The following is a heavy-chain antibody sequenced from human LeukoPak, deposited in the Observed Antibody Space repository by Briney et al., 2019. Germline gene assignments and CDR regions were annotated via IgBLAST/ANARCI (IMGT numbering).Heavy chain of an antibody. V-gene: IGHV1-2*02. CDR2: INPNSGGT. D-gene: IGHD3-22*01. J-gene: IGHJ4*02. Sequence: ASVKLSCKASGYTFTGYYMHWVRQAPGQGLEWMGWINPNSGGTNYAQKLQGRVTMTRDTSISTAYMEMSRLRSDDTAVYYCARHASPYYYDSSGLKSPIDYWGQGTLVTVSS. CDR1: GYTFTGYY. CDR3: ARHASPYYYDSSGLKSPIDY.